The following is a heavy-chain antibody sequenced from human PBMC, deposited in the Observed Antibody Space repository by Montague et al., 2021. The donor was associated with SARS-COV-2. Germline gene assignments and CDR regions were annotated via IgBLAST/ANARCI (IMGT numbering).Heavy chain of an antibody. V-gene: IGHV4-39*01. D-gene: IGHD6-19*01. CDR2: IYYRGST. CDR1: GGSISSSSYY. J-gene: IGHJ4*02. Sequence: SETLSLTCTVSGGSISSSSYYWAWIRQPPGKGLVWIGSIYYRGSTYYNPSLKSRVFISVDTSKNQLSLTLTSVTAADTAVYYCATQEDPSRWSPGPFDFWGQGTLLSVSS. CDR3: ATQEDPSRWSPGPFDF.